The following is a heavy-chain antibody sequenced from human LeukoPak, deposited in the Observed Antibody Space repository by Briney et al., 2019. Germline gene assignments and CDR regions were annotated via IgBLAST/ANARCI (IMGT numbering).Heavy chain of an antibody. V-gene: IGHV4-39*01. Sequence: SETLSLTCTVSGGSVSSGSYYWGWIRQPPGKGLEWIGSIYYNGSTYDSPSLRSRVTISVDTSKNQFSLKLSSVTAADAAVYYCASLTTVTHAFDYWGQGTLVTVSS. D-gene: IGHD4-17*01. CDR3: ASLTTVTHAFDY. J-gene: IGHJ4*02. CDR2: IYYNGST. CDR1: GGSVSSGSYY.